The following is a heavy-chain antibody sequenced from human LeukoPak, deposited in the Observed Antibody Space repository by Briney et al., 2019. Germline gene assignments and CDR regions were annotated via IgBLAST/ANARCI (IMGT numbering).Heavy chain of an antibody. D-gene: IGHD3-22*01. Sequence: SETLSLTCTVSGGSISSSSYYWGWIRQPPGKGLEWIGSIYYSGSTYYNPSLKSRVTISVDTSKNQFSLKLSSVTAADTAVYYCARAHNRGDSSDYVFDYRGQGALVTVSS. CDR1: GGSISSSSYY. J-gene: IGHJ4*02. V-gene: IGHV4-39*07. CDR3: ARAHNRGDSSDYVFDY. CDR2: IYYSGST.